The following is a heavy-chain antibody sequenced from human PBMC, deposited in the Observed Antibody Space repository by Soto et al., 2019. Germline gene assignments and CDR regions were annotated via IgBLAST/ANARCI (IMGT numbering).Heavy chain of an antibody. D-gene: IGHD3-3*01. CDR1: GFTFSSYG. J-gene: IGHJ3*02. V-gene: IGHV3-30*18. CDR2: ISYDGSNK. CDR3: AKDFAPLYYDFWSGSPDAFDI. Sequence: QVQLVESGGGVVQPVRSLRLSCAASGFTFSSYGMHWVRQAPGKGLEWVAVISYDGSNKYYADSVKGRFTISRDNSKNTLYLQMNSLRAEDTAVYYCAKDFAPLYYDFWSGSPDAFDIWGQGTMVTVSS.